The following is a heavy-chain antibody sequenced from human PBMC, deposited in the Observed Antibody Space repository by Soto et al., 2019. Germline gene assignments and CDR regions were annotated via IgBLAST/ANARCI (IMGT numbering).Heavy chain of an antibody. Sequence: GASVKVSCNASGGTFSSYAISWVRHAPGQGLEWMGGIIPIFGTANYAQKFQGRVTITADKSTSTAYMELSSLRSEDTAVYYCASGVAARPYNWFDHWGQGTLVTVSS. CDR2: IIPIFGTA. D-gene: IGHD6-6*01. J-gene: IGHJ5*02. CDR1: GGTFSSYA. V-gene: IGHV1-69*06. CDR3: ASGVAARPYNWFDH.